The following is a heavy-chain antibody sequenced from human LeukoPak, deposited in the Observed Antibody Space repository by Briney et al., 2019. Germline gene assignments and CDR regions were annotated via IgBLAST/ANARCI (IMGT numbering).Heavy chain of an antibody. CDR1: GFTFTSYG. Sequence: GGSLRLSCAASGFTFTSYGMSWVRQAPGKGLEWVSSISGTGGSPYYADSVKGRFTISRDNSENTVYLQMNSLRAEDTAVYYCAKPSGNYVPFDYWGQGTLVTVSS. CDR2: ISGTGGSP. CDR3: AKPSGNYVPFDY. D-gene: IGHD4-23*01. V-gene: IGHV3-23*01. J-gene: IGHJ4*02.